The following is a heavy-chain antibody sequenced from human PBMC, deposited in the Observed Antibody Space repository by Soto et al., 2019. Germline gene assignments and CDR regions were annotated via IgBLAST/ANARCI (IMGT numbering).Heavy chain of an antibody. D-gene: IGHD2-2*01. CDR1: GFTFSSYA. J-gene: IGHJ1*01. V-gene: IGHV3-30-3*01. CDR3: AKDRQGYCISSSCYYFH. Sequence: GGSLRLSCAASGFTFSSYAMHWVRQAPGKGLEWVAVISYDGSNKYYADSVKGRFTISRDNSKNTLYLQMNSLRAEDTAVYYCAKDRQGYCISSSCYYFHWGQGALVTVSS. CDR2: ISYDGSNK.